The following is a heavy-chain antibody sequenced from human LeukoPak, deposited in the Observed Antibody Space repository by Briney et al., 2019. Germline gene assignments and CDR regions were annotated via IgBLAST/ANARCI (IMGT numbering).Heavy chain of an antibody. CDR1: GFTFSSNW. D-gene: IGHD1-14*01. V-gene: IGHV3-74*01. CDR2: IDSDGSST. Sequence: GGSLRLSCAASGFTFSSNWMHWVRQAPGKGLVWVSRIDSDGSSTSYADSVKGRFTISRDNSKNTVYLQMESLRVEDTAVYFCSKDRGISGEWGQGTLVTVSS. J-gene: IGHJ4*02. CDR3: SKDRGISGE.